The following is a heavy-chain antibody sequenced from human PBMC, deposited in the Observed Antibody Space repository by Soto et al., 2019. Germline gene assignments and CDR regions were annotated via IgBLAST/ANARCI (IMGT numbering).Heavy chain of an antibody. V-gene: IGHV4-59*01. J-gene: IGHJ4*02. CDR1: GGSISSYY. Sequence: SETLSLTCTVSGGSISSYYWSWIRQPPGKGLEWIGYIYYSGSTNYNPSLKSRVTISVDTSKNQFSLKLSSVTAAVTAVYYCARGSQGYSSSWFDYWGQGTLVTVSS. CDR2: IYYSGST. D-gene: IGHD6-13*01. CDR3: ARGSQGYSSSWFDY.